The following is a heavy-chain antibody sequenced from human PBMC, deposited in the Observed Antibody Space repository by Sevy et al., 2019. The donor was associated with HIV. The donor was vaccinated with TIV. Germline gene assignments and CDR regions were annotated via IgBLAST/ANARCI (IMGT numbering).Heavy chain of an antibody. CDR1: GYTLTQLS. J-gene: IGHJ4*02. CDR2: FDPEDGET. Sequence: ASVKVSCKVSGYTLTQLSMNWVRQAPGKGLEWMGSFDPEDGETIYAQKFQGRVTMTEDRSTDIADMDLSSLRSEDTAVYYCATTKDYYESSGYPFDYWGQGTLVTVSS. D-gene: IGHD3-22*01. CDR3: ATTKDYYESSGYPFDY. V-gene: IGHV1-24*01.